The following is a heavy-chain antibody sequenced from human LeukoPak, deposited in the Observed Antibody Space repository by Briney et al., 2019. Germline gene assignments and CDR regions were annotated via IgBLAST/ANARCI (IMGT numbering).Heavy chain of an antibody. CDR2: IIPIFGTA. J-gene: IGHJ4*02. CDR1: VGTFRSYA. Sequence: SVKVSCKASVGTFRSYAISWVRQAPGQGLEWMGGIIPIFGTANYAQKFQGRVTITADESTSTAYMELSSLRSEDTAVYYCARELRSGVVIKGYFDYWGQGTLVTVSS. CDR3: ARELRSGVVIKGYFDY. V-gene: IGHV1-69*01. D-gene: IGHD3-3*01.